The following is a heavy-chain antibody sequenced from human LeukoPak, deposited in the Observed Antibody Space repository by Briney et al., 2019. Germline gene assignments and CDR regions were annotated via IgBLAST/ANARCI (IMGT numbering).Heavy chain of an antibody. J-gene: IGHJ5*02. D-gene: IGHD6-19*01. CDR3: ARGPGSSSGWFLFDP. Sequence: GGSLRLSCVGSGFTFSSYSMNWVRQAPGKGLEWASYISGTSNTIYYADSVKGRFTISRDNAKNSLYLQMNSLRAEDTAVYYCARGPGSSSGWFLFDPWGQGTLVTVSS. V-gene: IGHV3-48*04. CDR2: ISGTSNTI. CDR1: GFTFSSYS.